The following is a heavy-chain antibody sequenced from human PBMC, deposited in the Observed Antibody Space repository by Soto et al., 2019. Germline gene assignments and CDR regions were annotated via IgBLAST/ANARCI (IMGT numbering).Heavy chain of an antibody. Sequence: ASVKVSCKASGYTFTGYYMHWVRQAPGQGLEWMGWINPNSGGTNYAQKFQGRVTMTRDTSISTAYMELSRLRSDDTAVYYCASLEMATTHYYYYGMDVWGQGTTVTVSS. D-gene: IGHD5-12*01. J-gene: IGHJ6*02. V-gene: IGHV1-2*02. CDR2: INPNSGGT. CDR3: ASLEMATTHYYYYGMDV. CDR1: GYTFTGYY.